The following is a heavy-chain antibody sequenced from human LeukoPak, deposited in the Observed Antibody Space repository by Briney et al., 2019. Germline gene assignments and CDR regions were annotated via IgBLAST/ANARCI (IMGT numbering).Heavy chain of an antibody. CDR1: GGSISSYY. V-gene: IGHV4-59*01. CDR3: ARGNKSAFDI. J-gene: IGHJ3*02. CDR2: IYYSGST. Sequence: SEILSLTCTVSGGSISSYYWSWIRQPSGKGLEWIGYIYYSGSTNYNPSLKSRVTISVDTSKNQFSLKLSSVTAADTAVYYCARGNKSAFDIWGQGTMVTVSS.